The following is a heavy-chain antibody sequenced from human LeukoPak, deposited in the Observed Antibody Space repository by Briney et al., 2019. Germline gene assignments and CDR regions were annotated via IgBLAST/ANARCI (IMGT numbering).Heavy chain of an antibody. Sequence: SETLSLTCTVSGGSISSYYWSWIRQPAGKGLEWIGRIYTSGSTNYNPSLKSRVTMSVDTSKNQFSLKLSSVTAADTAVYYCARDAHSSGYYFRAYYYYMDVWGKGTTVTISS. CDR2: IYTSGST. J-gene: IGHJ6*03. V-gene: IGHV4-4*07. CDR1: GGSISSYY. CDR3: ARDAHSSGYYFRAYYYYMDV. D-gene: IGHD3-22*01.